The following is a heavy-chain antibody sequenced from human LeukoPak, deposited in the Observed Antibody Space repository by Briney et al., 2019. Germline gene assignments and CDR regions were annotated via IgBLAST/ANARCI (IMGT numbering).Heavy chain of an antibody. V-gene: IGHV4-4*07. Sequence: PSETLSLTCTVSGGSISSYYWSWIRQPAGKGLEWIGRIYTSGSTNYNPSLKSRVTMSVDMSKNQFSLKLSSVTAADTAVYYCVAGTDYYYYYMDVWGKGTTVTVSS. J-gene: IGHJ6*03. CDR1: GGSISSYY. D-gene: IGHD6-13*01. CDR2: IYTSGST. CDR3: VAGTDYYYYYMDV.